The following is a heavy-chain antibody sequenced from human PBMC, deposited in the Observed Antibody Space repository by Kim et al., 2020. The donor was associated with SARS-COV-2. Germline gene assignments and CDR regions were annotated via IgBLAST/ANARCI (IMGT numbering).Heavy chain of an antibody. CDR1: GFTFSSYA. Sequence: GGSLRLSCAASGFTFSSYAMHWVRQAPGKGLEWVAVISYDGSNKYYADSVKGRFTISRDNSKNTLYLQMNSLRAEDTAVYYCARVPVVTAIHCDYWGQGTLVTVSS. CDR2: ISYDGSNK. CDR3: ARVPVVTAIHCDY. V-gene: IGHV3-30*04. J-gene: IGHJ4*02. D-gene: IGHD2-21*02.